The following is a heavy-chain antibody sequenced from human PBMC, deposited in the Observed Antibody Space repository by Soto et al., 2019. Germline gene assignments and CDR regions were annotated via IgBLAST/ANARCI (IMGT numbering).Heavy chain of an antibody. CDR2: INSDGSST. Sequence: PGGSLRLSCAASGFTFSSYWMHWVRQAPGKGLVWVSRINSDGSSTSYADSVKGRFTISRDNAKNTLYLQMNSRRAEDTAVYYCARVWAHPLRYFDWLSDYYYYGMDVGGQGTTVTV. CDR1: GFTFSSYW. CDR3: ARVWAHPLRYFDWLSDYYYYGMDV. V-gene: IGHV3-74*01. D-gene: IGHD3-9*01. J-gene: IGHJ6*02.